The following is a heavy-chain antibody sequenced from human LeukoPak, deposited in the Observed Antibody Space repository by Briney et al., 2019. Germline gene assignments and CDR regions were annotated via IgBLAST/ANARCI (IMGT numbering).Heavy chain of an antibody. D-gene: IGHD3-9*01. CDR1: GYTFTGYY. J-gene: IGHJ5*02. V-gene: IGHV1-2*02. CDR3: ARDSMDSDILTGYYNGWFDA. Sequence: ASVKVSCKASGYTFTGYYMHWVRQAPGQGLEWMGWINPNSGGTNYAQKFQGRVTMTRDTSISTAYMELSRLRSDDTDVYYCARDSMDSDILTGYYNGWFDAWGQGTLVTVSS. CDR2: INPNSGGT.